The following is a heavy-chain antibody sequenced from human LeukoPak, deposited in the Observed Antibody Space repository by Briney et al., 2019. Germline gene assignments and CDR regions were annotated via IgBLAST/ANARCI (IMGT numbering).Heavy chain of an antibody. D-gene: IGHD2/OR15-2a*01. Sequence: GGSLRLSCAASGLTGSHNYVSWVRQAPGKGLEWVSAIHTSGDTCYADSVKGRFTISRDNAKNSLYLQMNSLRAEDTAVYYCARDRVLYPRLFDYWGQGTLVTVSS. J-gene: IGHJ4*02. V-gene: IGHV3-53*01. CDR1: GLTGSHNY. CDR2: IHTSGDT. CDR3: ARDRVLYPRLFDY.